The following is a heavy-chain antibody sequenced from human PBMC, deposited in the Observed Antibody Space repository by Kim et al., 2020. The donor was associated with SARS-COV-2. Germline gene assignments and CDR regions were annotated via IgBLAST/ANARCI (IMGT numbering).Heavy chain of an antibody. CDR3: ARWAVPRHYYYYGMDV. CDR2: INHSGST. J-gene: IGHJ6*02. D-gene: IGHD2-2*01. CDR1: GGSFSGYY. Sequence: SETLSLTCAVYGGSFSGYYWSWIRQPPGKGLEWIGKINHSGSTNYNPSLKSRVTISVDTSKNQFSLKLSSVTAADTAVYYCARWAVPRHYYYYGMDVWGQGTTVTVSS. V-gene: IGHV4-34*01.